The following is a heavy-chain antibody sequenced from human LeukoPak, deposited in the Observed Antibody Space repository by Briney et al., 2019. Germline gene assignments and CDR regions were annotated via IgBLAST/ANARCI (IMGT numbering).Heavy chain of an antibody. J-gene: IGHJ1*01. V-gene: IGHV3-11*01. Sequence: PGGSLGLSCAASGFTFSDYYMSWIRQAPGKGLEWVSYISSSGSIIYYADSVKGRFTISRDNAKNSMYLQMNSLRAEDTAVYYCARGKYDSSPFLQHWGQGTLVTVSS. CDR2: ISSSGSII. CDR3: ARGKYDSSPFLQH. CDR1: GFTFSDYY. D-gene: IGHD3-22*01.